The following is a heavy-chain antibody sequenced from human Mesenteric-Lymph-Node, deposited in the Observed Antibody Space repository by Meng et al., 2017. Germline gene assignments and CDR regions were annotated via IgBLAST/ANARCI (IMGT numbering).Heavy chain of an antibody. CDR1: GGSISSGGHS. J-gene: IGHJ4*01. CDR3: ARVDSSGYFLDY. CDR2: IYYSGST. Sequence: QVQLQESGPGLVKSSQILSLTRTVSGGSISSGGHSWSWIRQHPGKGLEWIAYIYYSGSTYYNPSLKSRVILSVDTSKNQFSLKLSSVTAADTAVYYCARVDSSGYFLDYWGQGTLVTVSS. D-gene: IGHD3-22*01. V-gene: IGHV4-31*03.